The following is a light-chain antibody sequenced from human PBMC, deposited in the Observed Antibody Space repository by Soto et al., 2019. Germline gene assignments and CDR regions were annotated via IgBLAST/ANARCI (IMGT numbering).Light chain of an antibody. CDR2: NDG. Sequence: SSELTQPPSVSVAPEETATITCGGDNIGGKSVHWYQRKPGQAPLLIIYNDGDRPSGIPERFSGSNSGNTATLTVSRVEAGDEADYYCQVWGSNADPYVVFGGGTKLTVL. V-gene: IGLV3-21*04. CDR3: QVWGSNADPYVV. CDR1: NIGGKS. J-gene: IGLJ2*01.